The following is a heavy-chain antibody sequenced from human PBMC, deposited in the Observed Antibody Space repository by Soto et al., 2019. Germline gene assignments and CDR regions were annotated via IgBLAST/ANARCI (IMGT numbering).Heavy chain of an antibody. Sequence: QVQLEQSGAEVKKPGSSVKVSCKASGGTLSDHGVAWLRQAPGQGLEWMGGTIPVFNTAKYAQKFQGRVTVTADKFTNIAYMELSSLRSDDTAFYFCARGVYGSGNYYTGPSAFDIWGQGTMGIVSS. V-gene: IGHV1-69*06. CDR3: ARGVYGSGNYYTGPSAFDI. D-gene: IGHD3-10*01. CDR1: GGTLSDHG. CDR2: TIPVFNTA. J-gene: IGHJ3*02.